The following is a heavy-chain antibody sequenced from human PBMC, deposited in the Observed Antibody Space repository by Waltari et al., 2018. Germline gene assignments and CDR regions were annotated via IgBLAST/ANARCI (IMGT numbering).Heavy chain of an antibody. V-gene: IGHV5-51*03. J-gene: IGHJ3*02. CDR3: AGLGEGRRENAFDI. Sequence: EVQLVQSGAEVKKPGESLKISCKGSGYSFTSYWIGWVRQMPGKGLEWMGVSYPGDSDTRYSPYFQGQVTISADKSISTADLQGSSRKASDTAMYYCAGLGEGRRENAFDIWGQGTMVTVSS. CDR2: SYPGDSDT. D-gene: IGHD3-10*01. CDR1: GYSFTSYW.